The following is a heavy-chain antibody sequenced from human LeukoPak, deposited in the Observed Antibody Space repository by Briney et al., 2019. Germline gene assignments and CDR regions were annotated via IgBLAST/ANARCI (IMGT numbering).Heavy chain of an antibody. D-gene: IGHD6-13*01. CDR3: ARDRWYSRNWNDAVDI. J-gene: IGHJ3*02. Sequence: ASVKVSCKASGYTFTGYYMHWVRQATGQGLEWMGWMNPNSGNTGYAQKFQGRVTMTRNTSISTAYMELSSLRSEDTAVYYCARDRWYSRNWNDAVDIWGQGTMVTVSS. CDR1: GYTFTGYY. CDR2: MNPNSGNT. V-gene: IGHV1-8*02.